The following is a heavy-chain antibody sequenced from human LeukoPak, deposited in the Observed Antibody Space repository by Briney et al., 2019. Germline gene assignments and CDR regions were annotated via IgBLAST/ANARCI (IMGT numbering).Heavy chain of an antibody. D-gene: IGHD5-18*01. CDR2: ISGSGGST. Sequence: GGSLRLSCAASGFTFSSYGMHWVRQAPGKGLEWVSAISGSGGSTYYADSVKGRFTISRDNSKNTLYLQMNSLRAEDTAVYYCANSGYSYGHDYWGQGTLVTVSS. CDR1: GFTFSSYG. CDR3: ANSGYSYGHDY. J-gene: IGHJ4*02. V-gene: IGHV3-23*01.